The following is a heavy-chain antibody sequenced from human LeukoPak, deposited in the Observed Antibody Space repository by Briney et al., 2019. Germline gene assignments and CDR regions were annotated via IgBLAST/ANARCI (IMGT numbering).Heavy chain of an antibody. J-gene: IGHJ4*02. CDR2: IYYSGST. CDR1: GGSISSGSYY. V-gene: IGHV4-39*01. Sequence: SETLSLTCSVSGGSISSGSYYWGWIRQPPGKGLEWIGTIYYSGSTYYNPSLKSRVTISVDTSKNQFSLKLSSVTAADTAVYYCARAPTFRYFGNWGQGTLVTVSS. CDR3: ARAPTFRYFGN. D-gene: IGHD2/OR15-2a*01.